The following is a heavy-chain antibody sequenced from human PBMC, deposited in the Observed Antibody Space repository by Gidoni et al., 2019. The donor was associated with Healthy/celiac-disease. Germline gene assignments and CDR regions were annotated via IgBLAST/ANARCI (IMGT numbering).Heavy chain of an antibody. D-gene: IGHD6-19*01. V-gene: IGHV4-30-2*01. CDR2: IYHSGST. CDR3: ARGAAVAGHFDY. J-gene: IGHJ4*02. CDR1: GDSISSVGYS. Sequence: QLQLQESGSGLVKPSQTLSLPCAVPGDSISSVGYSWSWIRQPPGKGLEWIGYIYHSGSTYYNPSLKSRVSISVDRSKNQFSLKLSSVTAADTAVYYCARGAAVAGHFDYWGQGTLVTVSS.